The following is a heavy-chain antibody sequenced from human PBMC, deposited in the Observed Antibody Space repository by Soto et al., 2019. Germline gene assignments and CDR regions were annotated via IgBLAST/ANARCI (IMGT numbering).Heavy chain of an antibody. Sequence: PGESLKISCKGSGDTFTSYWIAWVRQMPGKGLEWMGIIYPGDSDTIYSPSFQGQVTISADKSINTAYLQWSSLKASDTAMYYCARQGYSSGWSNAMDVWGKGTTVTVSS. CDR3: ARQGYSSGWSNAMDV. CDR2: IYPGDSDT. CDR1: GDTFTSYW. D-gene: IGHD6-19*01. V-gene: IGHV5-51*01. J-gene: IGHJ6*04.